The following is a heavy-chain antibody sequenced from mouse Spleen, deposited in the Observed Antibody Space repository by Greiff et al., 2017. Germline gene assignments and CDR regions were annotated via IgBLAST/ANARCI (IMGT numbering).Heavy chain of an antibody. V-gene: IGHV1-64*01. J-gene: IGHJ1*01. D-gene: IGHD2-3*01. CDR1: GYTFTSYW. Sequence: QVQLQQPGAELVKPGASVKLSCKASGYTFTSYWMHWVKQRPGQGLEWIGMIHPNSGSTNYNEKFKSKATLTVDKSSSTAYMQLSSLTSEDSAVYYCARYGYYVWYFDVWGAGTTVTVSS. CDR3: ARYGYYVWYFDV. CDR2: IHPNSGST.